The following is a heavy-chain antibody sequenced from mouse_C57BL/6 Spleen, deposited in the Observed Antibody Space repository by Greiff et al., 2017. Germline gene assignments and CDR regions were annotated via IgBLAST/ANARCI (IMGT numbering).Heavy chain of an antibody. D-gene: IGHD2-12*01. CDR2: IHPNSGST. V-gene: IGHV1-64*01. Sequence: QVQLQQPGAELVKPGASVKLSCKASGYTFTSYWMHWVKQRPGQGLEWIGMIHPNSGSTNYNEKFKSKATLTVDKSSSTAYMQLSSLTSEDSAVYYCARHCYCYGGWFAYWGQGTLVTVSS. CDR3: ARHCYCYGGWFAY. J-gene: IGHJ3*01. CDR1: GYTFTSYW.